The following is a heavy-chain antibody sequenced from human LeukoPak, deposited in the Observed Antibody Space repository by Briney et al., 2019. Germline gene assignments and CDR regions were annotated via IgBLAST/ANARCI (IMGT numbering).Heavy chain of an antibody. Sequence: SVKVSCKASGGTFSSYAISWVRQAPGQGLEWMGGIIPIFGTANYAQKFQGRVTITADESTSTAYMELSSLRSEDTAVYYCAREYSGWYSGYYYGMDVWGQGTTVTVSS. CDR2: IIPIFGTA. CDR1: GGTFSSYA. D-gene: IGHD6-19*01. V-gene: IGHV1-69*13. J-gene: IGHJ6*02. CDR3: AREYSGWYSGYYYGMDV.